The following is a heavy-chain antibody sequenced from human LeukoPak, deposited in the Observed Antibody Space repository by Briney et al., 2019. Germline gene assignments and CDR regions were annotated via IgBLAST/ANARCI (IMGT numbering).Heavy chain of an antibody. V-gene: IGHV4-59*08. CDR1: GGSISSYY. J-gene: IGHJ4*02. CDR3: ARGNNPISSLDY. CDR2: IYYSGST. Sequence: ESSETLSLTCTVSGGSISSYYWSWIRQPPGKGLEWIGYIYYSGSTNYNPSLKSRVTISVDTSKNQFSLKLSSVTAADTAVYYCARGNNPISSLDYWGQGTLVTVSS. D-gene: IGHD1/OR15-1a*01.